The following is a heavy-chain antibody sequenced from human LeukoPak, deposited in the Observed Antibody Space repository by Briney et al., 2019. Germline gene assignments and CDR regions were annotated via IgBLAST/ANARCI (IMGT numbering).Heavy chain of an antibody. CDR3: AKGRLLPYYFDY. CDR2: IYSGGST. J-gene: IGHJ4*02. CDR1: GFTVSSNY. D-gene: IGHD3-22*01. Sequence: PGGSLRLSCAASGFTVSSNYMGWVRQAPGKGLEWVSVIYSGGSTYYADSVKGRFTISRDNSKNTLYLQMNSLRAEDTAVYYCAKGRLLPYYFDYWGQGTLVTVSS. V-gene: IGHV3-53*01.